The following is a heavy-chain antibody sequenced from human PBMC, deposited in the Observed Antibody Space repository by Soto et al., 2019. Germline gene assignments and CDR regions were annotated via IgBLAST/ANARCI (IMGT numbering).Heavy chain of an antibody. D-gene: IGHD2-15*01. J-gene: IGHJ6*02. CDR3: ARGYCSGGSCYSRGGLDGMDV. Sequence: QVQLVQSGAEVKKPGASVKVSCKASGYTFTSYGISWVRQAPGQGLEWMGRISAYNGNTNYAQKLQGRVTMTTDTSTXXAXMXXRSLRSDDTAVYYCARGYCSGGSCYSRGGLDGMDVWGQGTTVTVSS. V-gene: IGHV1-18*01. CDR1: GYTFTSYG. CDR2: ISAYNGNT.